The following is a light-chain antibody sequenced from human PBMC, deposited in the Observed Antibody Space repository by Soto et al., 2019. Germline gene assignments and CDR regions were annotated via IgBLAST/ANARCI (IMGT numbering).Light chain of an antibody. CDR1: SSNIGGNS. J-gene: IGLJ1*01. Sequence: QSVMTQPPSVSAAPGQRVTISCSGSSSNIGGNSVSWYQQLPGTAPKLLIYDDDKRPSGTPDRFSGSKSGTSATLGITGFQTGDEADHYCGSWDSSLSADVFGTGTKLTVL. CDR2: DDD. CDR3: GSWDSSLSADV. V-gene: IGLV1-51*01.